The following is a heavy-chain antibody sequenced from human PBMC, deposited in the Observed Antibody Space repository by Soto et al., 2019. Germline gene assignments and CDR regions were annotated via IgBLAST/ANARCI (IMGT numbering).Heavy chain of an antibody. D-gene: IGHD2-2*02. CDR1: SYTFTSYG. V-gene: IGHV1-18*01. CDR2: ISAYNGNT. CDR3: ARDPLRYCSSTSCYTYFDY. J-gene: IGHJ4*02. Sequence: QVQLVQSGAEVKKPGASVKVSCKASSYTFTSYGISWVRQAPGQGLEWMGWISAYNGNTNYAQKLQGRVTMTTDTSTSTAYMELRSLRSDDTAVYYCARDPLRYCSSTSCYTYFDYWGQGTLVTVSS.